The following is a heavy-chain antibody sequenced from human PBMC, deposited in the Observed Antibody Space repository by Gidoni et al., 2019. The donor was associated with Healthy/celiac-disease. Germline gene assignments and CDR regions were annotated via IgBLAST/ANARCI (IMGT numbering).Heavy chain of an antibody. Sequence: SSYAMHWVRQAPGKGLEWVAVISYDGSNKYYADSVKGRFTISRDNSKNTLYLQMNSLRAEDTAVYYCARGLNCFDYWGQGTLVTVSS. J-gene: IGHJ4*02. CDR2: ISYDGSNK. CDR3: ARGLNCFDY. CDR1: SSYA. D-gene: IGHD2-15*01. V-gene: IGHV3-30-3*01.